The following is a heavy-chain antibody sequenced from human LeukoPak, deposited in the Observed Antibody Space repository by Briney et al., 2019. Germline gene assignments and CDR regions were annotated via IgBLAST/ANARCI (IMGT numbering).Heavy chain of an antibody. CDR1: GGSISSYY. V-gene: IGHV4-59*01. J-gene: IGHJ4*02. CDR3: AVTLYGSGSYYNFDY. D-gene: IGHD3-10*01. CDR2: MYYTGTT. Sequence: SETLSLTCTVSGGSISSYYWSWIRQPPGKGLEWIGYMYYTGTTNYNPSLKSRVTISVDRPKNQFSLKLSSVTAADTAVYYCAVTLYGSGSYYNFDYWGQGTLVTVSS.